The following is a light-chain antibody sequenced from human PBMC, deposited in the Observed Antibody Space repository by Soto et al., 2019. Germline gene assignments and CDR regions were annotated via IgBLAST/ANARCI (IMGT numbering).Light chain of an antibody. J-gene: IGKJ1*01. CDR1: QSINTW. Sequence: DIQMTQSPSTLSAFLGDRVTITCRASQSINTWLAWYQQKPGKAPKLLIYDAFSLESGVPSRFGGSGSGTEFTLTISTLQSEDFAVYYCQQYNNWPWTFGQGTKVDNK. V-gene: IGKV1-5*01. CDR2: DAF. CDR3: QQYNNWPWT.